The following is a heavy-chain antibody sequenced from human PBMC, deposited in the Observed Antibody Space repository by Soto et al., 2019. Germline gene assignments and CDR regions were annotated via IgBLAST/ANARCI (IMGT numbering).Heavy chain of an antibody. V-gene: IGHV3-33*01. D-gene: IGHD1-7*01. CDR2: IWYDGSNK. CDR1: GFTLRSYG. CDR3: AREPGYNWNYGNFDY. J-gene: IGHJ4*02. Sequence: FXASGFTLRSYGMHWVRQAPGKGLECVSVIWYDGSNKYYADSVKGRFTISRDNSKNTLYLQMNSLRAEDTAVYYCAREPGYNWNYGNFDYWGQRTLVTVSS.